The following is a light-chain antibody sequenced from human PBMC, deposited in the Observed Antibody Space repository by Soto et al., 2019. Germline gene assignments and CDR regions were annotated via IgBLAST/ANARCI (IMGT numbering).Light chain of an antibody. Sequence: QSALTQPASVSGSPGQSITISCAGTSGDVGGYNFVSWYQQHPGKAPKLVLYDINDRPSGVSDRFSGSKSGNTASLTISGLQAEDEADYYCSSYTSSSPVVFGGGTKLTVL. CDR1: SGDVGGYNF. CDR2: DIN. V-gene: IGLV2-14*03. J-gene: IGLJ2*01. CDR3: SSYTSSSPVV.